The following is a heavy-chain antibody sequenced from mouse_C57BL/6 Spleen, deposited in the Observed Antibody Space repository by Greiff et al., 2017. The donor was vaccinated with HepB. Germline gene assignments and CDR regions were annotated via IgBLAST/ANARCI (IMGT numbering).Heavy chain of an antibody. V-gene: IGHV1-76*01. J-gene: IGHJ1*03. CDR1: GYTFTDYY. CDR2: IYPGSGNT. D-gene: IGHD2-4*01. CDR3: AREENYDPWYFDV. Sequence: QVQLQQSGAELVRPGASVKLSCKASGYTFTDYYINWVKQRPGQGLEWIARIYPGSGNTYYNEKFKGKATLTAEKSSSTAYMQLSSLTSEDSAVYFCAREENYDPWYFDVWGTGTTVTVSS.